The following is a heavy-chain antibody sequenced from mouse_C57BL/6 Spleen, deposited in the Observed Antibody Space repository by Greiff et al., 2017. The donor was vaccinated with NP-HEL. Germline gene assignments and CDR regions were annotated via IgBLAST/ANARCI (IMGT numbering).Heavy chain of an antibody. CDR1: GYTFTSYW. D-gene: IGHD1-1*01. J-gene: IGHJ2*01. V-gene: IGHV1-50*01. Sequence: QVQLQQPGAELVKPGASVKLSCKASGYTFTSYWMQWVKQRPGQGLEWIGEINPSDSYTNYNQKFKGKATLTVDTSSSTAYMQLSSLTSEDSAVYYCARKGGYYYGRRDYWGQGTTLTVSS. CDR2: INPSDSYT. CDR3: ARKGGYYYGRRDY.